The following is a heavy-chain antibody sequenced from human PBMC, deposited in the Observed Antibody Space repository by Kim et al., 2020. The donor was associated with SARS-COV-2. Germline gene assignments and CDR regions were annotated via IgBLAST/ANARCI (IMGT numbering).Heavy chain of an antibody. J-gene: IGHJ6*02. CDR1: GGSISSYY. V-gene: IGHV4-59*01. Sequence: SETLSLTCTVSGGSISSYYWSWIRQPPGKGLEWIGYIYYSGSTNYNPSLKSRVTISVDTSKNQFSLKLSSVTAADTAVYYCARDRTYYDFSRHGMDVWGQGTTVTVSS. CDR3: ARDRTYYDFSRHGMDV. CDR2: IYYSGST. D-gene: IGHD3-3*01.